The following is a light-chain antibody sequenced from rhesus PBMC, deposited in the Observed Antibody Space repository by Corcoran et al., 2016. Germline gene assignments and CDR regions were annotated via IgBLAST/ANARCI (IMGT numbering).Light chain of an antibody. CDR3: QQRNSYPLT. CDR2: KAS. V-gene: IGKV1-25*01. Sequence: DIQMTQSPSSLSASVGERVTITCRASQGISSYLAWYQQKPRKAPKLLIYKASTLQSGVPSRFSGSGSGTDFTLTISSLQPEEFATYYCQQRNSYPLTFGGGTKVEIK. CDR1: QGISSY. J-gene: IGKJ4*01.